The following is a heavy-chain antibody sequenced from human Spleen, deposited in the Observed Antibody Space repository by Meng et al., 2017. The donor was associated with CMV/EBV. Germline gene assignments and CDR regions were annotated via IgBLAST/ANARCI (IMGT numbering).Heavy chain of an antibody. V-gene: IGHV5-51*01. CDR1: GYSFINYW. D-gene: IGHD6-19*01. Sequence: GESLNISCKSSGYSFINYWIGWVRQMPGKGLEWMGIIYFGDSDTRYSPSFQGQVTISADKSISTAYLKWSSLKASDTAMYYWPIIAYDIAVAWYFDLWGRGTLVTVSS. CDR2: IYFGDSDT. J-gene: IGHJ2*01. CDR3: PIIAYDIAVAWYFDL.